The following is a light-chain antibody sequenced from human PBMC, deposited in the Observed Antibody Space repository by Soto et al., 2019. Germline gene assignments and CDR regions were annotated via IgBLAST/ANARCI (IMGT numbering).Light chain of an antibody. V-gene: IGKV3-15*01. Sequence: EIVMTQSPATLSVSPGERATLYCKASQRISSNLAWYQQKPGQPPRLLIYGASTRATGIPARFSGSGSGTEFTLTIGGLQSEDFALYYCQQYNIWPPYTFGQGTKVDIK. CDR1: QRISSN. J-gene: IGKJ2*01. CDR2: GAS. CDR3: QQYNIWPPYT.